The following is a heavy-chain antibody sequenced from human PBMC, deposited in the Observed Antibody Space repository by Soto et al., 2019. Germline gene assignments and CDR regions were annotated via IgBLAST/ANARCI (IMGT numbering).Heavy chain of an antibody. CDR2: IDWDDDK. J-gene: IGHJ6*02. CDR3: ARADDYSNYALDV. D-gene: IGHD4-4*01. V-gene: IGHV2-70*11. CDR1: GFSLRASAMC. Sequence: SGPTLVNPTQTLTLTCTFSGFSLRASAMCVSWIRQPPGKALEWLARIDWDDDKYYSTSLKTRLTISKDTSRNQVVLTMTNMDPVDTATYYCARADDYSNYALDVWGQGTTVTVSS.